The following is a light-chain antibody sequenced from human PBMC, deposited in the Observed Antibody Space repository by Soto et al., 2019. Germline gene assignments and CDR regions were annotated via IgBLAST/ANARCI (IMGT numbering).Light chain of an antibody. V-gene: IGLV2-14*01. Sequence: QSALTQPASVSGSPGQSITISCTGTSTDVGGYDYVSWYQQHPGKAPKLIIYEVSSRPSGVSSRFSGSKSDNTASLTISGLRDEDEADYYCSSYTSSTTLGIFGGGTKLTVL. CDR1: STDVGGYDY. J-gene: IGLJ2*01. CDR3: SSYTSSTTLGI. CDR2: EVS.